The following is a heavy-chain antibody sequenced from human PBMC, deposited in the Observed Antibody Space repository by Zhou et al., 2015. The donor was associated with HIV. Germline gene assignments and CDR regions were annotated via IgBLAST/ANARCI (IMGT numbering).Heavy chain of an antibody. Sequence: QVQLVQSGAEVKKPGASVKVSCKASGYTFSSYYMHWVRQAPGQGLEWMGIINPSGDSTTYAQKFQGRVTMTRDTSTSTVYMDLSSLISEDTAVYYCARDLLRLGQLSLNYYYHYGMDVWGQGTTVTVSS. J-gene: IGHJ6*02. CDR1: GYTFSSYY. V-gene: IGHV1-46*01. CDR2: INPSGDST. CDR3: ARDLLRLGQLSLNYYYHYGMDV. D-gene: IGHD3-16*02.